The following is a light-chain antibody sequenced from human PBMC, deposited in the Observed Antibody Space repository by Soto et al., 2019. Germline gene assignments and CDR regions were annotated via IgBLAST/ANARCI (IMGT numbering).Light chain of an antibody. CDR2: KAS. J-gene: IGKJ1*01. CDR3: QQYNSFPT. Sequence: DIQMTQSPSTLSASVGDRVTITCRASQSISSWLAWYQQKPGKAPKLLIYKASSLESGVPSRFSGSGSGTEFTLTISSLQPDVFATHYCQQYNSFPTFGQGTKVEIK. CDR1: QSISSW. V-gene: IGKV1-5*03.